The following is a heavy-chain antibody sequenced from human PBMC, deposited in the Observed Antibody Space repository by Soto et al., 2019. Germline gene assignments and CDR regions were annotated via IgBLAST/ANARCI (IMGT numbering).Heavy chain of an antibody. CDR3: ARVEMATIPGGGFDY. J-gene: IGHJ4*02. CDR2: IYYSGST. CDR1: GDSISSGDYF. V-gene: IGHV4-30-4*01. Sequence: SETLSLTCTVSGDSISSGDYFWSWIRQPPGKGLEWFGNIYYSGSTYYNPSLESRITISIDTSKSQFSMDLSSVTAADTALYYCARVEMATIPGGGFDYWGQGVLVTVSS. D-gene: IGHD5-12*01.